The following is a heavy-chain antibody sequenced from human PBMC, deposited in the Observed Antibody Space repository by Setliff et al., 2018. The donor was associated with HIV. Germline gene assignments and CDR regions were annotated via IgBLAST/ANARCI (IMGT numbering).Heavy chain of an antibody. D-gene: IGHD3-16*01. CDR3: AKEAGVMDAFDI. CDR1: GFTFSDFY. Sequence: PGGSLRLSCKASGFTFSDFYMTWIRQAPGKGLEWVSDINSSSNYTTYADSVKGRFTISRDNSKNTLYLQGGSLRPEDTAVYYCAKEAGVMDAFDIWGQGTMVTVSS. CDR2: INSSSNYT. V-gene: IGHV3-11*06. J-gene: IGHJ3*02.